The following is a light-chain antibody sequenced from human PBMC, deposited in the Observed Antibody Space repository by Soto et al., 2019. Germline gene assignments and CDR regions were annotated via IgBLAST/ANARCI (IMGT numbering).Light chain of an antibody. CDR3: CSYTASDIWV. CDR1: NSDVGGYNF. CDR2: AVS. V-gene: IGLV2-11*01. J-gene: IGLJ3*02. Sequence: QSVLTQPRSVSGSPGQSVTISCTGTNSDVGGYNFVSWYQQLPGKAPKLMISAVSQRPSGVPDRFSGSKSGNTASLTISGLQADDEADYFCCSYTASDIWVFGGGTKVTV.